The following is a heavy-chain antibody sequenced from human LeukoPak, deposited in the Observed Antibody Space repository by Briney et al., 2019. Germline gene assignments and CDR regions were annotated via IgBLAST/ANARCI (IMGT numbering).Heavy chain of an antibody. D-gene: IGHD5-12*01. V-gene: IGHV3-23*01. CDR1: GFAFSSYG. Sequence: PGGSQRLSCAASGFAFSSYGMSWVRQAPGKGLEWVSAISGSGGSTYYADSVKGRFTISRDNSKNTLYLQMNSLRAEDTAVYYCAKSRGYSGYDPWYFDLWGRGTLVTVSS. CDR3: AKSRGYSGYDPWYFDL. CDR2: ISGSGGST. J-gene: IGHJ2*01.